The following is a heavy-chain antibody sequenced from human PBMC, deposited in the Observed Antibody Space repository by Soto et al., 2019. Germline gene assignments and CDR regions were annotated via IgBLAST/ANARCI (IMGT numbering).Heavy chain of an antibody. Sequence: EVQLVESGGGLVQPGRSLRLSCGASGFTFDDYAMHWVRQAPGKGLEWVSGISWNSARIDYADSVKGQFTISRDNAKNSLYLQMNSLRAEDTALYYCAKDILFGETSYYYGMDVWGQGTTVTVSS. CDR1: GFTFDDYA. CDR3: AKDILFGETSYYYGMDV. CDR2: ISWNSARI. V-gene: IGHV3-9*01. J-gene: IGHJ6*02. D-gene: IGHD3-10*01.